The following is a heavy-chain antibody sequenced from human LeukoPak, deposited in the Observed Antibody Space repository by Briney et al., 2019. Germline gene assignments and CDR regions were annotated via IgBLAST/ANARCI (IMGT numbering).Heavy chain of an antibody. V-gene: IGHV3-33*01. CDR3: ARAAYSSSPDY. J-gene: IGHJ4*02. Sequence: GGSLRLSCAASGFTFSSYGMHWVRQAPGKGLEWVAVIWYDGSNKYYADSVKGRFTISRDNSKNTLYLQMNSLRDEDTAVYYCARAAYSSSPDYWGQGTLVTVSS. CDR2: IWYDGSNK. CDR1: GFTFSSYG. D-gene: IGHD6-13*01.